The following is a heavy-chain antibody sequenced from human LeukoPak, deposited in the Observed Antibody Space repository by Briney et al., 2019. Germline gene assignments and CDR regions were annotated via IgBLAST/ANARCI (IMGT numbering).Heavy chain of an antibody. Sequence: SETLSLTCSVSGGSISSSLYFWGWIRQPPGKGLEWIGTVYSSGNTHYNPSLKSRVTLSIDTSNNQFSLKLSSVTAADTAVYYCARVKAAAGDNWGQGTLVTVSS. V-gene: IGHV4-39*07. D-gene: IGHD6-13*01. CDR1: GGSISSSLYF. J-gene: IGHJ4*02. CDR3: ARVKAAAGDN. CDR2: VYSSGNT.